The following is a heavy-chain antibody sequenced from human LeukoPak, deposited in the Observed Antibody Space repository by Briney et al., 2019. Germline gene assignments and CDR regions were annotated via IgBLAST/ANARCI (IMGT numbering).Heavy chain of an antibody. J-gene: IGHJ4*02. V-gene: IGHV3-30-3*01. CDR2: ISYDGSNK. CDR3: ARGRARSFGVVTTYYFDY. Sequence: GGSLRLSCAASGFTFSSYAMHWVRQAPGKGLEWVAVISYDGSNKYYAGSVKGRFTISRDNSKNTLYLQMNSLRAEDTAVYYCARGRARSFGVVTTYYFDYWGQGTLVTVSS. CDR1: GFTFSSYA. D-gene: IGHD3-3*01.